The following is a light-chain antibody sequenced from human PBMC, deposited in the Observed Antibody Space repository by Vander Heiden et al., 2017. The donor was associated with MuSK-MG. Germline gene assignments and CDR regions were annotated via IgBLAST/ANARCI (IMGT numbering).Light chain of an antibody. J-gene: IGLJ2*01. CDR2: GNS. Sequence: QSVLTQPPSVSGAPGQRVTISCTVSSSNIGAGYDVHWYQQLPGTAPKLLIYGNSNRPSGVPDRFSGSKSGTSASLAITGLQAEDEADYDCQSYDSSLSGSVFGGGTKLTV. CDR3: QSYDSSLSGSV. V-gene: IGLV1-40*01. CDR1: SSNIGAGYD.